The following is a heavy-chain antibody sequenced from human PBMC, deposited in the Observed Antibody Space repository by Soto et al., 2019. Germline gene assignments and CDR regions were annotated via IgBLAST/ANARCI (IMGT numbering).Heavy chain of an antibody. J-gene: IGHJ4*02. V-gene: IGHV3-74*01. Sequence: GGSLRLSCAASGFTFSSYWMHWVRQAPGKGLVWVSRINSDGSSTSYADSVKGRFTISRDNAKNTPYLQMNSLRAEDTAVYYCARDPGAGYYYFDYWGQGTLVTVSS. D-gene: IGHD5-18*01. CDR3: ARDPGAGYYYFDY. CDR2: INSDGSST. CDR1: GFTFSSYW.